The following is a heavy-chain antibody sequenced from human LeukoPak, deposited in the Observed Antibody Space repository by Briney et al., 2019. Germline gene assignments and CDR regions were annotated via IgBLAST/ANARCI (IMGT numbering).Heavy chain of an antibody. CDR3: AKGASVLRYFDWPSV. D-gene: IGHD3-9*01. J-gene: IGHJ4*02. V-gene: IGHV3-48*03. CDR2: ISSSGSTI. Sequence: PGGSLRLSCAASGFTFSSYEMNWVRQAPGKGLEWVSYISSSGSTICYADSVKGRFTISRDNAKNSLYLQMNSLRAEDTAVYYCAKGASVLRYFDWPSVWGQGTLVTVSS. CDR1: GFTFSSYE.